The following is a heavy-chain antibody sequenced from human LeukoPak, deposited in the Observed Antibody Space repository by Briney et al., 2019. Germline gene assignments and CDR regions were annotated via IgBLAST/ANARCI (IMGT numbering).Heavy chain of an antibody. D-gene: IGHD3-10*01. Sequence: VASVKVSCKASGYTFINNWMHWVRQAPGQGLEWVGLINPTGTTTLYAQKFQGRVTLTRDMSTSTDYMELRSLKSEDTAVYYCARDNSVGDIAWWFDPWGQGTLVTVSS. CDR1: GYTFINNW. V-gene: IGHV1-46*01. CDR2: INPTGTTT. CDR3: ARDNSVGDIAWWFDP. J-gene: IGHJ5*02.